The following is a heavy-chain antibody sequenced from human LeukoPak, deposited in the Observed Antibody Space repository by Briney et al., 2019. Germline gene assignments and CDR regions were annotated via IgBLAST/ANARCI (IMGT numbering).Heavy chain of an antibody. CDR3: ARDRGYCSSTSCYYYYYYYMDV. D-gene: IGHD2-2*01. CDR2: IYYSGST. V-gene: IGHV4-39*07. CDR1: GGSISSSSYY. Sequence: PSETLSLTCTVSGGSISSSSYYWGWIRQPPGKGLEWIGSIYYSGSTNYNPSLKSRVTISVDTSKNQFSLKLSSVTAADTAVYYCARDRGYCSSTSCYYYYYYYMDVWGKGTTVTVSS. J-gene: IGHJ6*03.